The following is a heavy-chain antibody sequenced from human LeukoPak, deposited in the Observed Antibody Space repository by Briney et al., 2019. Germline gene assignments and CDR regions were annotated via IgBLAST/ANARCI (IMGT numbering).Heavy chain of an antibody. J-gene: IGHJ4*02. V-gene: IGHV1-69*04. Sequence: ASVKVSCKASGGTFSSYAISWVRQAPRQGLEWMGRIIPILGIANYAQKFQGRVTITADKSTSTAYMELSSLRSEDTAVYYCASPPRSGSYFDYWGQGTLVTVSS. CDR3: ASPPRSGSYFDY. D-gene: IGHD1-26*01. CDR2: IIPILGIA. CDR1: GGTFSSYA.